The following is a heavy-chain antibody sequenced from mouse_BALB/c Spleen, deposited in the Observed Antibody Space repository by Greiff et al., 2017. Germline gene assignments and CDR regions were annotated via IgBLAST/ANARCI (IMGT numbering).Heavy chain of an antibody. Sequence: VQLKQSGPELVKPGASVKISCKASGYSFTGYNMNWVKQSNGKSLEWIGNIDPYYGGTSYNQKFKGKATLTVAKSSSTAYIKLKSLTSEDAAVYYVSRCDGCYSLDDWGQGTSGTVSS. CDR3: SRCDGCYSLDD. D-gene: IGHD2-3*01. CDR2: IDPYYGGT. J-gene: IGHJ4*01. V-gene: IGHV1-39*01. CDR1: GYSFTGYN.